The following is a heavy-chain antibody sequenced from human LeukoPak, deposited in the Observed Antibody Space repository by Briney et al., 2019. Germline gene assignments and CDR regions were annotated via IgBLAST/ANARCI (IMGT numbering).Heavy chain of an antibody. D-gene: IGHD2-2*01. CDR3: AKDSKGYCSSTSCYYY. CDR1: GFTFSSYA. J-gene: IGHJ4*02. CDR2: ISGSGGST. V-gene: IGHV3-23*01. Sequence: GGSLRLSCAASGFTFSSYAMSWVRQAPGKGLEWVSAISGSGGSTYYADSVKGRFTISRDNSKNTLYLQMNSLRAEDTAVYYCAKDSKGYCSSTSCYYYWGQGTLVTVSS.